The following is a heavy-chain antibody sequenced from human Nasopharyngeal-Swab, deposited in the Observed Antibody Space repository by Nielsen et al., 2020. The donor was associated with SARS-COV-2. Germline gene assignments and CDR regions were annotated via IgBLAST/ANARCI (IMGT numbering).Heavy chain of an antibody. V-gene: IGHV4-59*11. J-gene: IGHJ5*02. CDR1: RVSITSQY. Sequence: SEPLSLTCTVSRVSITSQYWSWIRQPPGKGMAGIGYICHNSGTSYNPSLKSRVTMFMDTSKNQFSLRLRSVTAADTAVYYCANEGATGWFDPWGQGTLVTVSS. CDR3: ANEGATGWFDP. CDR2: ICHNSGT.